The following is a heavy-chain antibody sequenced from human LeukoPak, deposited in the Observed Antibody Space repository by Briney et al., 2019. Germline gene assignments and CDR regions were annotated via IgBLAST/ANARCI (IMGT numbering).Heavy chain of an antibody. CDR3: ARFWSGFDF. D-gene: IGHD3-3*01. CDR1: GGSINNYK. J-gene: IGHJ4*02. CDR2: IYHSGTT. Sequence: SGTLSLTCTVSGGSINNYKWTWVRRPPGKGLEWIGYIYHSGTTNYNPPLSSRVTISVDTSKNQFSLRLTSVTAADTAIYYCARFWSGFDFWGQGALVTVSS. V-gene: IGHV4-59*01.